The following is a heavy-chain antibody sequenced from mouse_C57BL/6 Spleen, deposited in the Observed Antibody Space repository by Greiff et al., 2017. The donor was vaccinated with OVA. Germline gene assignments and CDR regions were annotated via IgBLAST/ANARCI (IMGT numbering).Heavy chain of an antibody. Sequence: EVKLQESGAELVRPGASVKLSCTASGFNIKDDYMHWVKQRPEQGLEWIGWIDPENGDTEYASKFQGKATITADTSSNTAYLQLSSLTSEDTAVYYCTTIGYGYDYRGQGTTLTVSS. CDR1: GFNIKDDY. J-gene: IGHJ2*01. CDR3: TTIGYGYDY. CDR2: IDPENGDT. V-gene: IGHV14-4*01. D-gene: IGHD2-2*01.